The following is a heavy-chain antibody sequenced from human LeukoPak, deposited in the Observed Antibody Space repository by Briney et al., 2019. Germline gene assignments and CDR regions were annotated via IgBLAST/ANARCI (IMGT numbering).Heavy chain of an antibody. D-gene: IGHD6-13*01. CDR2: IYPGDSDT. J-gene: IGHJ4*02. CDR1: GYSFTSYW. V-gene: IGHV5-51*01. Sequence: GESLKISRKGSGYSFTSYWIGWVRQVPGKGLEWMGIIYPGDSDTRYNPPFQGQVTISADKSISTAYLQWSSLKASDTAMYYCARPTRIAAAGPFDYWGQGSLVTVSS. CDR3: ARPTRIAAAGPFDY.